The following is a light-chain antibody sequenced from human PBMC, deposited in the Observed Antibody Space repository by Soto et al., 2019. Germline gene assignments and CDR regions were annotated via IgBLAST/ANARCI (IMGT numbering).Light chain of an antibody. Sequence: QSALTQPASVSGSPGQSITISCTGTSSDVGSYNFVSWYQQHPGKAPKVMIYEGSKRPSGVSNRFSGSKSVNTASLTISGLQAEDEADYYCCSYAGSSTWVFGTGPSSPS. CDR2: EGS. V-gene: IGLV2-23*01. J-gene: IGLJ1*01. CDR3: CSYAGSSTWV. CDR1: SSDVGSYNF.